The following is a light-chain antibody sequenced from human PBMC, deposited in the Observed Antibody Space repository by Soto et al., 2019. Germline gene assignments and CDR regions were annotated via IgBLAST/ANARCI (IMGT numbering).Light chain of an antibody. CDR1: SSDMGAYDY. V-gene: IGLV2-14*01. Sequence: QSALTQPASLSGSPGQSISISCTGTSSDMGAYDYVSWFQQHPGKAPKLMISEVNNRPPGVSNRFPGSKSGNTAYLTISGLQVEDEAEYFRHSFTTTSTHVCGTGTKVTV. CDR3: HSFTTTSTHV. CDR2: EVN. J-gene: IGLJ1*01.